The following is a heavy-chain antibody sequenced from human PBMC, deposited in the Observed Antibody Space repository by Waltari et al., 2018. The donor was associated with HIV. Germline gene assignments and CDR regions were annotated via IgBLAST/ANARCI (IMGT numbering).Heavy chain of an antibody. CDR2: IYNSETT. V-gene: IGHV4-59*01. CDR1: GGSISSYY. CDR3: ARYTMREGFFDY. D-gene: IGHD3-22*01. J-gene: IGHJ4*02. Sequence: QVQLQESGPGLVKPSETLSLTCIVPGGSISSYYWSWIRQSPGKGLEWIGYIYNSETTNYNPSLKSRFTISIDTSKNQFSLKLTSVTAADTAVYYCARYTMREGFFDYWGQGTLVTVSS.